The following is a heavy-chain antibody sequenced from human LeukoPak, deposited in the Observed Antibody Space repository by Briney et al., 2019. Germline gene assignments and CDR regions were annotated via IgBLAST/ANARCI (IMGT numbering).Heavy chain of an antibody. D-gene: IGHD2-15*01. CDR3: AKDSTHCSGGSCYGGDY. CDR1: GFTFSSYG. J-gene: IGHJ4*02. V-gene: IGHV3-30*18. Sequence: GRSLRLSCAASGFTFSSYGIHWVRQAPGKGLEWVALISYEGSDKYYADSVKGRFTISRDNSKNTLYLQMNSLRDEDTAVYYCAKDSTHCSGGSCYGGDYWGQGTLVTVSS. CDR2: ISYEGSDK.